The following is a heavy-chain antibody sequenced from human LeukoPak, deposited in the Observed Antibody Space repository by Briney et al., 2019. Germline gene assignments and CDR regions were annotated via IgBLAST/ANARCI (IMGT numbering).Heavy chain of an antibody. CDR2: ISYDGSIK. CDR1: GFTFSSYG. D-gene: IGHD5-18*01. Sequence: GGSLRLSCVASGFTFSSYGMHWVRQAPGKGLEWVAVISYDGSIKDYADSVKGRFAISRDKYKNTLYMQMNSLRAEDTAVYYCAKDHLAGYSYGGFYFDFWGQGTLVTVSS. J-gene: IGHJ4*02. CDR3: AKDHLAGYSYGGFYFDF. V-gene: IGHV3-30*18.